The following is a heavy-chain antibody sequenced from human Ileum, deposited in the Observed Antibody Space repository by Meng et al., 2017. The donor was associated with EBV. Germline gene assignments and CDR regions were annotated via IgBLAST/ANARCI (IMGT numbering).Heavy chain of an antibody. CDR3: ARERRGFYAEH. J-gene: IGHJ4*02. CDR1: GYSFSDYA. CDR2: ISYDGNTK. V-gene: IGHV3-30*04. D-gene: IGHD1-14*01. Sequence: LVGSGGGRVQPGRALSLSFAASGYSFSDYAMHWVRQAPGKGLEWVAVISYDGNTKYYAESVEGRFSISRDNSDNTMSLQMNILGPDDTGMYYCARERRGFYAEHWGQGALVTVSS.